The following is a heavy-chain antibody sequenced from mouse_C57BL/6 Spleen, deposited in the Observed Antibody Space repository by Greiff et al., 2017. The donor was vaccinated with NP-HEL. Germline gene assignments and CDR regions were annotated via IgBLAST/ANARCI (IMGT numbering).Heavy chain of an antibody. CDR2: IYPGNSDT. Sequence: EVMLVESGTVLARPGASVKMSCKTSGYTFTSYWMHWVKQRPGQGLEWIGAIYPGNSDTSYNQKFKGKAKLTAVTSASTAYMELSSLTNEDSAVYYCTRWDYYGSSYCDYWGQGTTLTVSS. CDR1: GYTFTSYW. V-gene: IGHV1-5*01. J-gene: IGHJ2*01. D-gene: IGHD1-1*01. CDR3: TRWDYYGSSYCDY.